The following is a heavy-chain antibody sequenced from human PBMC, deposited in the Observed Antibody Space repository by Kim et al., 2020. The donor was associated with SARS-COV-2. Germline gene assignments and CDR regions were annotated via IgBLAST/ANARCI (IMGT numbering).Heavy chain of an antibody. D-gene: IGHD6-19*01. CDR1: GFSFSRSE. J-gene: IGHJ4*02. CDR3: ARVTLVGQQWLIDF. Sequence: GGSLRLSCAASGFSFSRSEMNWVRQAPGKGLEWVSHIRNFDYSIHYADSVKGRFTISSDNAKNSLYLQMNSLRAEDTAVYYCARVTLVGQQWLIDFWGQGTLVTVSS. CDR2: IRNFDYSI. V-gene: IGHV3-48*03.